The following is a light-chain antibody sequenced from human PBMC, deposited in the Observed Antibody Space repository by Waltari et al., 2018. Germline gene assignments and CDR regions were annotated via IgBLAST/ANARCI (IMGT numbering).Light chain of an antibody. CDR1: RSDIGSSTY. CDR2: EVD. CDR3: SSYAGSNKLI. J-gene: IGLJ2*01. V-gene: IGLV2-8*01. Sequence: QSALTQPPSASGSPGQPVIISCTAPRSDIGSSTYVPWYQQIPGRAPALIIYEVDRRPPGVPDRFSGSKSGNTASLTVSGLQTEDEGDYYCSSYAGSNKLIFGGVTKLTVL.